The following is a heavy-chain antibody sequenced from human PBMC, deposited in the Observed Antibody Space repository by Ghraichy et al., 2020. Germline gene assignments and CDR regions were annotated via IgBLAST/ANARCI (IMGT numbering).Heavy chain of an antibody. D-gene: IGHD5-18*01. V-gene: IGHV3-7*01. CDR3: ATSGPEKTPMVPYYYYGMDV. CDR1: GFTFSSSW. Sequence: GGSLRLSCAASGFTFSSSWMTWVRQAPGKGLEWVANIKQDGNEKYYMDSVKGRFTISRDNAKNSLYLQMNSLRAEDTAVYFCATSGPEKTPMVPYYYYGMDVWGQGTTVTVSS. CDR2: IKQDGNEK. J-gene: IGHJ6*02.